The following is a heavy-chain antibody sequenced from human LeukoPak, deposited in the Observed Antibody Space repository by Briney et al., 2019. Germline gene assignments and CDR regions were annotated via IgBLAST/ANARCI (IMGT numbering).Heavy chain of an antibody. CDR2: IYSGGST. J-gene: IGHJ4*02. CDR3: ARAQLVPLYYFDY. V-gene: IGHV3-53*01. D-gene: IGHD6-6*01. Sequence: GGSLRLSCAASGFTVSSNYMSWVRQAPGKGLEWVSVIYSGGSTYYADSVKGRFTISRDNSKNTLYLQMNSLRAEDTAVYYCARAQLVPLYYFDYWGQGTLVTVSS. CDR1: GFTVSSNY.